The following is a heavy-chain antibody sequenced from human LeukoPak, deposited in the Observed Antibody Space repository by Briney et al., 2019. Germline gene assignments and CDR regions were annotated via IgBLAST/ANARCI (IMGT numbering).Heavy chain of an antibody. Sequence: PGGSLRLSCAASGFIFSSYSMNWVRQAPGKGLEWVSSISSSSSYIYYADSVKGRFTISRDNAKNSLYLQMNSLRAEDTAVYYCARDGPAAVVDFDYWGQGTLVTVSS. CDR1: GFIFSSYS. J-gene: IGHJ4*02. D-gene: IGHD2-15*01. V-gene: IGHV3-21*01. CDR2: ISSSSSYI. CDR3: ARDGPAAVVDFDY.